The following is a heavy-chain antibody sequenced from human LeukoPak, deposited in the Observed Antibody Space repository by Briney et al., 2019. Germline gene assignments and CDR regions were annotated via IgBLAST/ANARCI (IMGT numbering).Heavy chain of an antibody. Sequence: SETLSLTCTVSGGSISSGSYYWSWIRQPAGKGLEWIGRIYTSGSTNYNPSLKSRVTISVDTSKNQFSLKLSSVTAADTAVYYCARAPPISNWDNDAFDIWGQGTMVTVSS. CDR2: IYTSGST. D-gene: IGHD7-27*01. CDR1: GGSISSGSYY. J-gene: IGHJ3*02. CDR3: ARAPPISNWDNDAFDI. V-gene: IGHV4-61*02.